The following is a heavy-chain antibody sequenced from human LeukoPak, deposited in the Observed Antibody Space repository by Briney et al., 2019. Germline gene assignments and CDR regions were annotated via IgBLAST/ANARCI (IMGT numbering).Heavy chain of an antibody. J-gene: IGHJ4*02. CDR3: ARHGVQGVGPVDY. D-gene: IGHD3-10*01. CDR2: IYYTGNT. Sequence: SETLSLTCTISGASISSSYYYWGWIRQPPGKGLKWIGSIYYTGNTYYNPSLKSLVTISVDTSKNQFSLKLSSVTAADTAVYYCARHGVQGVGPVDYWGRGTLVTVSS. V-gene: IGHV4-39*01. CDR1: GASISSSYYY.